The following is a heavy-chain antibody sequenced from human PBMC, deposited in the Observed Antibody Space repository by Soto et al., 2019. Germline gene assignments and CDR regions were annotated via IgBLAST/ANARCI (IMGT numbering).Heavy chain of an antibody. Sequence: QVQLVESGGGVVQPGRSLRLSCAASGFTFSSYGMHWVRQAPGKGLEWVAVIWYDGSNKYYADSVKGRFTISRDKSKNTLYLQMNRLRVEDTAVYYCARGQFDDSSGGFDYWGQGTLVTVSS. CDR3: ARGQFDDSSGGFDY. D-gene: IGHD3-22*01. CDR1: GFTFSSYG. J-gene: IGHJ4*02. CDR2: IWYDGSNK. V-gene: IGHV3-33*01.